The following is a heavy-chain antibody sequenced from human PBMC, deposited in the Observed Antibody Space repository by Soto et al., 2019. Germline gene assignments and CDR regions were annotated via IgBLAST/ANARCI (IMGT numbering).Heavy chain of an antibody. CDR2: IIPIFGTA. V-gene: IGHV1-69*06. D-gene: IGHD2-15*01. CDR1: GGTFSSYA. J-gene: IGHJ4*02. CDR3: ARSLDCSGGSCYSRYFDY. Sequence: QVQLVQSGAEVKKPGSSVKVSCKASGGTFSSYAISWVRQAPGQGLEWMGGIIPIFGTANYAQKFQGRVTITADKSTSTAYMELSSLRSEDTAVYYCARSLDCSGGSCYSRYFDYWGQGTLVTVSS.